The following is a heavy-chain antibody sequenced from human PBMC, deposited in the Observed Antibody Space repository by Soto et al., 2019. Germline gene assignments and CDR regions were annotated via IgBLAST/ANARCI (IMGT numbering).Heavy chain of an antibody. V-gene: IGHV1-18*01. CDR1: GYSFSFYG. J-gene: IGHJ4*02. CDR2: INPSDGNR. D-gene: IGHD3-22*01. CDR3: ARDRLRGYDSSGFYS. Sequence: QIQLVQSGAEWRKPGASVKVACKASGYSFSFYGINWVRQAPGQGLEWMGWINPSDGNRNFAQKFEDRVTMTTATSXXTVFLELRSLKSDDTAIYYWARDRLRGYDSSGFYSWGQGTMVTVSS.